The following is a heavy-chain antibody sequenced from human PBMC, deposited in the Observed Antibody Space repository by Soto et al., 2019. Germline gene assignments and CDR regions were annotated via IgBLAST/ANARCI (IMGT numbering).Heavy chain of an antibody. CDR3: ARDDGGAFEI. D-gene: IGHD4-17*01. V-gene: IGHV4-61*08. J-gene: IGHJ3*02. Sequence: PSETLSLTCAVSGGSISSGGYSWSWIRQPPGKGLEWIGYIYYSGSTNYNPSLKSRVTISVDTSKNQFSLKLSSVTAADTAVYYCARDDGGAFEIWGQGTMVTVSS. CDR2: IYYSGST. CDR1: GGSISSGGYS.